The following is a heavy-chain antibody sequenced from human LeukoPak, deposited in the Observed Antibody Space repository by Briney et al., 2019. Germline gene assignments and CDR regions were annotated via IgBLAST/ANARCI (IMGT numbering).Heavy chain of an antibody. D-gene: IGHD3-22*01. CDR1: GSGYTLSELS. J-gene: IGHJ4*02. CDR3: ASRYYYDSSGYYYFHY. Sequence: GASVKVSCKVSGSGYTLSELSMHWVRQAPGKGLEWMGGFDPEDGETIYAQKFQCRVTMTEDTSTDTAYMELSSMRSEDTAVYYCASRYYYDSSGYYYFHYWGQGTLVTVSS. V-gene: IGHV1-24*01. CDR2: FDPEDGET.